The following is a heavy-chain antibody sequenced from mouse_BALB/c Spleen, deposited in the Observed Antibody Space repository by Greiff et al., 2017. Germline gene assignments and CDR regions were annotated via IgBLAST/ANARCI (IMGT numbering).Heavy chain of an antibody. J-gene: IGHJ4*01. D-gene: IGHD2-14*01. V-gene: IGHV2-9*02. CDR1: GFSLTSYG. CDR2: IWAGGST. Sequence: VQLQQSEPGLVAPSQSLSITCTVSGFSLTSYGVHWVRQPPGKGLEWLGVIWAGGSTNYNSALMSRLSISKDNSKSQVFLKLNSLQTDDTATYYCAKRNRYERYAMDYWGQGTSVTVSS. CDR3: AKRNRYERYAMDY.